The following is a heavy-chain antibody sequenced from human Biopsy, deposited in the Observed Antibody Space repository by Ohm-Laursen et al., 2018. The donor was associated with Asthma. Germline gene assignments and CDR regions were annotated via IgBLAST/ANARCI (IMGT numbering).Heavy chain of an antibody. Sequence: SVKVSCKAPGGTFSNFAISWVRQAPGQGLEWLGGIMTVFGTTNYAQKFQGRVTITADESTSTAYMEVTSLSSDDTAVYYCASDFPKDYVRYNFQFWGQGTAVTVSS. CDR2: IMTVFGTT. CDR1: GGTFSNFA. V-gene: IGHV1-69*13. J-gene: IGHJ4*02. CDR3: ASDFPKDYVRYNFQF. D-gene: IGHD4-17*01.